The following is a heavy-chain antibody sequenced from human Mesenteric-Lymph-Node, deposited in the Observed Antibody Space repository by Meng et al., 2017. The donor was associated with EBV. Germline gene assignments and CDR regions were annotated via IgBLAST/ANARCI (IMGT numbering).Heavy chain of an antibody. D-gene: IGHD6-19*01. CDR1: GVSVSSGPYY. V-gene: IGHV4-61*01. CDR3: AKIGSVSGSRSVDY. Sequence: QVQLQESGPGLVKPSETLSLPCTVSGVSVSSGPYYWSWIRQPPGEGLEWLGYIYYTGDTNYNPSLKSRVTISVDTSKNQFSLKLTSVTAADTAVYYCAKIGSVSGSRSVDYWGQGTLVTVSP. CDR2: IYYTGDT. J-gene: IGHJ4*02.